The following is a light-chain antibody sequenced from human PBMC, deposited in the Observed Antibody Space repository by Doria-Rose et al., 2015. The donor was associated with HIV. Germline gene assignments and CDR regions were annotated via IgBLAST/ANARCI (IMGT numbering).Light chain of an antibody. V-gene: IGKV4-1*01. CDR2: WAS. J-gene: IGKJ2*01. CDR3: QQYYSTPYT. CDR1: QSVLYSSNNKNY. Sequence: TQSPDSLVVSLGERATINCKSSQSVLYSSNNKNYLAWYQQEPGQPPKLLIYWASTRESGVPDRFSGSGSGTDFSLTISSLQAEDVAVYYCQQYYSTPYTFGQGTRLEIK.